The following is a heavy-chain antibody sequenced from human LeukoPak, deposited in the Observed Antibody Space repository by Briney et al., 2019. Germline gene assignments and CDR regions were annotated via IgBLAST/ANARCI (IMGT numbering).Heavy chain of an antibody. CDR3: ARLYYDSSGYYSVFGYYYYMDV. D-gene: IGHD3-22*01. Sequence: ASVKVSCKASGYTFTSYGINWVRQATGQGLEWMGWMNPNSGNTGYAQKFQGRVTMTRNTSISTAYMELSSLRSEDTAVYYCARLYYDSSGYYSVFGYYYYMDVWGKGTTVTISS. CDR1: GYTFTSYG. V-gene: IGHV1-8*02. CDR2: MNPNSGNT. J-gene: IGHJ6*03.